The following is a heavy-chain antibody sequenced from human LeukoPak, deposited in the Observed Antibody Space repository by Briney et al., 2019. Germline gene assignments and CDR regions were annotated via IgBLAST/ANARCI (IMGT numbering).Heavy chain of an antibody. D-gene: IGHD6-25*01. CDR1: GFTFSSYE. V-gene: IGHV3-48*03. J-gene: IGHJ4*02. CDR2: ISSSGSTI. Sequence: GGSPRLSCAASGFTFSSYEMNWVRQAPGKGLEWVSYISSSGSTIYYADSVKGRFTISRDNAKNSLYLQMNSLRAEDTAVYYCARAWVRSGYDYWGQGTLVTVSS. CDR3: ARAWVRSGYDY.